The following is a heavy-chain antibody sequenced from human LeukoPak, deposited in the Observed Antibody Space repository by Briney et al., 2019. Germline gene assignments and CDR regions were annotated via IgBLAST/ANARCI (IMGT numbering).Heavy chain of an antibody. V-gene: IGHV4-61*01. Sequence: PSETLSLTCTVSGGSVSNSLYYWSWIRQPPGKGLEWIGYIYYSGSTSYSPSLKSRVTISIDTSKSQFSLKLNSETAADTAVYYCARVLRAASWRSYDYWGQGSLVTVSS. D-gene: IGHD6-25*01. CDR1: GGSVSNSLYY. CDR2: IYYSGST. J-gene: IGHJ4*02. CDR3: ARVLRAASWRSYDY.